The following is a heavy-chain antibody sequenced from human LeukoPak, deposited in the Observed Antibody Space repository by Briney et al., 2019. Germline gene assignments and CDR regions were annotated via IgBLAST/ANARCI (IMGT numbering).Heavy chain of an antibody. D-gene: IGHD5-12*01. CDR1: GGSISSYY. V-gene: IGHV4-4*07. Sequence: PSETLSLTCTVSGGSISSYYWSWIRQPAGKGLEWIGRIYTSGSTNYNPSLKSRVTMSVDTSKNQFSLKLSSVTAADTAVYYCARDLSGYEKAYYYYYMDVWGKGTTVTISS. J-gene: IGHJ6*03. CDR3: ARDLSGYEKAYYYYYMDV. CDR2: IYTSGST.